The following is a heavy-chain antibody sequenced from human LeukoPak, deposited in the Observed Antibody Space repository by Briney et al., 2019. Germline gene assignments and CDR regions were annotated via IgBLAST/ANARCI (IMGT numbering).Heavy chain of an antibody. CDR3: AINLDYGDYRW. J-gene: IGHJ4*02. D-gene: IGHD4-17*01. Sequence: NPSETLSLTCTVSGGSISSYYWSWIRQPPGKGLEWIGYIYYSGSTNYNPSLKSRVTISVDTSKNQFSLKLSSVTAADTAVYYCAINLDYGDYRWWGQGTLVTVSS. CDR2: IYYSGST. CDR1: GGSISSYY. V-gene: IGHV4-59*01.